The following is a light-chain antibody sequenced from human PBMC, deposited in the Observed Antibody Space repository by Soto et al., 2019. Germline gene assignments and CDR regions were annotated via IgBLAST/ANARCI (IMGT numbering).Light chain of an antibody. CDR2: SNS. CDR1: SSNIGHNP. Sequence: QLVLTQPPSVSGTPGQRVTISCSGRSSNIGHNPVNWYQQLPGTAPKLLIYSNSHRPSGVPDRFSGSKSGTSASLAISGLQSEDEADYYCAAWDDSLTGSWVFGGGTKLTVL. J-gene: IGLJ3*02. CDR3: AAWDDSLTGSWV. V-gene: IGLV1-44*01.